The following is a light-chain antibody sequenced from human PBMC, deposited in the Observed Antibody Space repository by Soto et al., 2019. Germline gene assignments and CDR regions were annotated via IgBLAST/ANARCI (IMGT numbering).Light chain of an antibody. CDR3: QQLNSYPWT. V-gene: IGKV1-9*01. CDR2: AAS. J-gene: IGKJ1*01. Sequence: DIQLTQSPSFLSASVGDRVTITCRASQGLRSYLAWYQQKPGKAPKLLIYAASTLQSGVPSRFSGSGSGTEFTLTSSSLQPEDFATYYCQQLNSYPWTFGQGTKVEIK. CDR1: QGLRSY.